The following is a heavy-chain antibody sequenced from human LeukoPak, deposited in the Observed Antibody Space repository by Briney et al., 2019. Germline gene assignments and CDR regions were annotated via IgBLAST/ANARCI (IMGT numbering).Heavy chain of an antibody. Sequence: GESLKISCKGSGYSFTSYWLGWVRQMPGKGLGWMGIIYPGDSDTRYSPSFQGQVTISADKSISTAYLQWSSLKASDTAMYYCARPVVTPVDAFDIWGQGTMVTVSS. D-gene: IGHD4-23*01. V-gene: IGHV5-51*01. CDR1: GYSFTSYW. J-gene: IGHJ3*02. CDR2: IYPGDSDT. CDR3: ARPVVTPVDAFDI.